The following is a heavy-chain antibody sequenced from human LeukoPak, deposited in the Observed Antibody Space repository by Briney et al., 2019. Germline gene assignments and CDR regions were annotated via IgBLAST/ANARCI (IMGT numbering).Heavy chain of an antibody. CDR3: ARDPGYSGIDY. J-gene: IGHJ4*02. CDR1: GGSVNSGSHY. CDR2: IYYSGST. V-gene: IGHV4-61*01. Sequence: SETLSLTCTVSGGSVNSGSHYWCWIRQPPGKGLEWIGYIYYSGSTNYNPSLKSRVTISVDTSKNQFSLNLSSVTAADTAVYYCARDPGYSGIDYWGQGTLVTVSS. D-gene: IGHD5-12*01.